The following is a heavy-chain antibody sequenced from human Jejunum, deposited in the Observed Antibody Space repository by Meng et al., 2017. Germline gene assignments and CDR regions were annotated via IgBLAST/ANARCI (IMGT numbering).Heavy chain of an antibody. J-gene: IGHJ4*02. Sequence: LVVLGGGVGLPGKSLGFFFSASGFIVITYGIYWVRQAPRERLEWVAVISSVGINQYYTDSVKGRFAGSTDNFNNPLYLQMNDMRPEDTAMYYCVKGTRDSGFYGWDSWGQGTLVTVSS. CDR2: ISSVGINQ. D-gene: IGHD1-26*01. CDR1: GFIVITYG. V-gene: IGHV3-30*18. CDR3: VKGTRDSGFYGWDS.